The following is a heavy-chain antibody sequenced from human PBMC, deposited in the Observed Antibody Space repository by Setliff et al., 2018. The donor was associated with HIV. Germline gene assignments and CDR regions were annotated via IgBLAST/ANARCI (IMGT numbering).Heavy chain of an antibody. CDR3: ATGKLAAGGAFVI. V-gene: IGHV4-39*07. D-gene: IGHD6-13*01. CDR2: IFYSGST. CDR1: GGSITSSTYY. J-gene: IGHJ3*02. Sequence: SETLSLTCSVSGGSITSSTYYWDWIRQPPGKGLEWIGSIFYSGSTYYNPSVKSRVTISVDTSKNQFSLELNSVTAADTAVFYCATGKLAAGGAFVIWGQGTMVTVSS.